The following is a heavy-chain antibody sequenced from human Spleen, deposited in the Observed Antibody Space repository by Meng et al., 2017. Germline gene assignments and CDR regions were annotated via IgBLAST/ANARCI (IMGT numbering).Heavy chain of an antibody. J-gene: IGHJ1*01. CDR3: ARVLPDCSRSATCRYFQR. CDR1: GETLSGYY. D-gene: IGHD2-2*01. Sequence: SETLSSTCAVYGETLSGYYWSRIRQPPGKGLEWIGEINHSGSTNYNASLKSRVTISVDTSKNQFSLKLSSVTAADTAVYYCARVLPDCSRSATCRYFQRWGQGTLVTVSS. V-gene: IGHV4-34*01. CDR2: INHSGST.